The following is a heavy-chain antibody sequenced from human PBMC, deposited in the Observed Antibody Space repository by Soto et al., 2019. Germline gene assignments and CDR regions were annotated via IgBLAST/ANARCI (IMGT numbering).Heavy chain of an antibody. CDR2: IYHSGST. Sequence: SETLSLTCAVSGGSISSGGYSWSWIRQPPGKGLEWIGYIYHSGSTYYNPSLKSRVTISVDRSKNQFSLKLSSVTAADTAVYYCARGDGGGKYYYYGMDVWGQGTTVTVSS. D-gene: IGHD2-15*01. V-gene: IGHV4-30-2*01. J-gene: IGHJ6*02. CDR3: ARGDGGGKYYYYGMDV. CDR1: GGSISSGGYS.